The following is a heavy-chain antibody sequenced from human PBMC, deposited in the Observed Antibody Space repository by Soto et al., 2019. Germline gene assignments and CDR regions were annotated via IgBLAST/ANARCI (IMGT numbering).Heavy chain of an antibody. CDR3: ATGRIFDY. V-gene: IGHV3-30-3*01. D-gene: IGHD7-27*01. J-gene: IGHJ4*02. Sequence: GGSLRLSCAASGFTFSDYYMLWVRQAPGKGLEWVAVISYDGSNKYYADSVKGRFTISRDNSKNTLYLQMNSLRAEDTAVYYCATGRIFDYWGQGTLVTVSS. CDR1: GFTFSDYY. CDR2: ISYDGSNK.